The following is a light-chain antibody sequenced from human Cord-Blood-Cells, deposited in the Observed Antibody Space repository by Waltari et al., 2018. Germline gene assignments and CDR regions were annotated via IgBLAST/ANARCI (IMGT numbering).Light chain of an antibody. CDR2: KAS. V-gene: IGKV1-5*03. CDR1: QSISSW. Sequence: DIQMTQSPSTLSASVGDRVTITCRASQSISSWLAWYPQKPGKAPKLLIYKASSLESGVPSRFSGSGSGTEFTLTISSLQPDDFATYYCQQYNSYPTFGQGTKLEIK. J-gene: IGKJ2*01. CDR3: QQYNSYPT.